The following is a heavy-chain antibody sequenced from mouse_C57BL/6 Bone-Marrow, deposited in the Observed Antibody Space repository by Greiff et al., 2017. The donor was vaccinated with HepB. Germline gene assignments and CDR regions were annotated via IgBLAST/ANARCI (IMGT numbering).Heavy chain of an antibody. CDR2: ISSGSSNI. CDR3: AWPLYDYDRYFDV. Sequence: EVKLVESGGGLVKPGGSLKLSCAASGFTFSDYGMSWVRQAPEKGLEWVAYISSGSSNIYYAEKVKGRFTIYRANAMNTLFLQMTSLRSEDTSLYYCAWPLYDYDRYFDVWGAGTTVTVSS. CDR1: GFTFSDYG. V-gene: IGHV5-17*01. D-gene: IGHD2-4*01. J-gene: IGHJ1*01.